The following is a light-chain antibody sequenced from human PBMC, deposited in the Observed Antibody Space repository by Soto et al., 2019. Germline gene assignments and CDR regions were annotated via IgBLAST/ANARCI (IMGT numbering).Light chain of an antibody. V-gene: IGKV1-9*01. Sequence: DIQITQSPSTLSASVGDTVTFACRASHGISSYLAWYQQKPGKALKLLIYAASTLQSGVPSRFSGSGSGTDFTLTISSLQPEDFATYYCQQLNTYPITFGQGTRLEIK. CDR2: AAS. CDR1: HGISSY. CDR3: QQLNTYPIT. J-gene: IGKJ5*01.